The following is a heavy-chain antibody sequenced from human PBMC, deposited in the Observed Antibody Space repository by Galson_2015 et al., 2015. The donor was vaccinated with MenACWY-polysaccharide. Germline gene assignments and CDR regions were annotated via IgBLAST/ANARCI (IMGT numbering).Heavy chain of an antibody. V-gene: IGHV2-70*01. CDR2: IDWDDDK. J-gene: IGHJ4*02. Sequence: PALVKPTQTLTLTCTFSGFSLSTSGMCVSWIRQPPGKALEWLALIDWDDDKYYSTSLKTRLTISKDTSKDQVVLTMTNMDPVDTATYYCARSRFGELSFDYWGQGTLVTVSS. D-gene: IGHD3-10*01. CDR1: GFSLSTSGMC. CDR3: ARSRFGELSFDY.